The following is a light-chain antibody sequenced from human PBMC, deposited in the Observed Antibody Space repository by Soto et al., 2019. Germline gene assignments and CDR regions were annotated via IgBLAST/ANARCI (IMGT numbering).Light chain of an antibody. J-gene: IGKJ2*01. CDR2: DAS. Sequence: EIVLTQSPGTLSLSPGERATLSCRASQSLGKSHLAWYQQKPGQSPRLLISDASNRATGIAERFSGSGSGTDYTLTISRLEHEDFAVYFCQHYDNSPPFTFGQGTKLEIK. CDR3: QHYDNSPPFT. V-gene: IGKV3-20*01. CDR1: QSLGKSH.